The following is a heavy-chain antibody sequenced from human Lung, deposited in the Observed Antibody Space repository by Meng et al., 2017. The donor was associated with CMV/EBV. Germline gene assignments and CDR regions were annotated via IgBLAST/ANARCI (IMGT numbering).Heavy chain of an antibody. CDR2: FVNYVDT. CDR1: GYTFGSYG. Sequence: VHLLQYGPGVKKPGASVGGSCKASGYTFGSYGICWVRQAPGQGLEWMGWFVNYVDTYPAPKFQGRVTMTTDTHTNTAFMELRSLTSDDTAVYYCASGTPGRSYCDYWGQGTLVTVSS. CDR3: ASGTPGRSYCDY. J-gene: IGHJ4*02. V-gene: IGHV1-18*01. D-gene: IGHD2-15*01.